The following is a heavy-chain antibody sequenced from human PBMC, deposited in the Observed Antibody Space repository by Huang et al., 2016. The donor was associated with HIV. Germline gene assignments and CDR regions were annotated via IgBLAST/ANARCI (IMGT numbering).Heavy chain of an antibody. CDR2: INHSGHT. Sequence: QVQIEQWGSGLLKPSETLSLTCAFYGGSFTDFYWSWIRQAPGKGLEWIGEINHSGHTTYNPSRKTRVTMSMDMSKSQFSLRLDSVTAADTAVYYCATDDRLYARHIGRFWGQGALVSVS. CDR1: GGSFTDFY. J-gene: IGHJ4*02. CDR3: ATDDRLYARHIGRF. V-gene: IGHV4-34*02. D-gene: IGHD3-3*01.